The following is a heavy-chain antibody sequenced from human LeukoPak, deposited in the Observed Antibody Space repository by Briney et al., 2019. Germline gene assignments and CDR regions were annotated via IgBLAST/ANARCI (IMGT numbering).Heavy chain of an antibody. V-gene: IGHV4-39*07. J-gene: IGHJ4*02. CDR3: ARDRRRDGYNFDI. CDR1: GGSISSYY. Sequence: PSETLSLTCTVSGGSISSYYWSWIRQPPGKGLEWIGSIYYSGSTSYSPSLKSRVTISVDTSKSQFSLKLSSVTAADTAVYYCARDRRRDGYNFDIWGQGTLVTVSS. CDR2: IYYSGST. D-gene: IGHD5-24*01.